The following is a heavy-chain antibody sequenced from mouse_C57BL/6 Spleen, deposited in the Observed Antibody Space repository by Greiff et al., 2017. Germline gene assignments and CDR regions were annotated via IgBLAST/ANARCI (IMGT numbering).Heavy chain of an antibody. J-gene: IGHJ2*01. CDR3: ARRDYYGSHY. Sequence: VKVVESGAELVKPGASVKISCKASGYAFSSYWMNWVKQRPGKGLEWIGQIYPGDGDTNYNGKFKGKATLTADKSSSTAYMQLSSLTSEDSAVYFCARRDYYGSHYWGQGTTLTVSS. D-gene: IGHD1-1*01. CDR1: GYAFSSYW. V-gene: IGHV1-80*01. CDR2: IYPGDGDT.